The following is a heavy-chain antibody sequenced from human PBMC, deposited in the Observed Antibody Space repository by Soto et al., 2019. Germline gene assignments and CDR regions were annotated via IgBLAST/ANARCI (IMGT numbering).Heavy chain of an antibody. CDR3: AVRNVSGSYYVDS. J-gene: IGHJ4*02. D-gene: IGHD3-10*01. CDR1: GGSISSGGYY. CDR2: IYYSGST. Sequence: VQLQESGPGLVKPSQTLSLTCSVSGGSISSGGYYWRWIRQHPGKGLEWIGYIYYSGSTYYNPSLKSRVTISVDTSKNQFSLKLSSVTAADTAVEYCAVRNVSGSYYVDSWGQGTLVTVSS. V-gene: IGHV4-31*03.